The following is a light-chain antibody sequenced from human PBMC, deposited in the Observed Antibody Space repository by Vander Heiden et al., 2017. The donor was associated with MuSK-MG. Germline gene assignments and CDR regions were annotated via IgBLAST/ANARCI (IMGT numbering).Light chain of an antibody. CDR2: DAS. V-gene: IGKV1-13*02. CDR1: QGISST. Sequence: AIQLTQSPSSLSASVGDRVTITCRASQGISSTLAWYQQKPGKAPELLIYDASSLQSGVPSRFSGSGSGTDFTLTISRLQPEDFATYYCQQFNSDPLSFGEGTKVEIK. J-gene: IGKJ4*01. CDR3: QQFNSDPLS.